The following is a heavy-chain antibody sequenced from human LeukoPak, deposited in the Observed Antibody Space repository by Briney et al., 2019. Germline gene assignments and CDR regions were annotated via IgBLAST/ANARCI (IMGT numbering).Heavy chain of an antibody. J-gene: IGHJ4*02. V-gene: IGHV1-18*01. CDR3: ARGGYYDILTGYLLFDY. D-gene: IGHD3-9*01. Sequence: ASVKVSCKASGVIFTSVGISWVRQAPGQGLEWMGWISAYNGNTNYAQKLQGRVTMTTDTSTSTAYMELRSLRSDDTAVYYCARGGYYDILTGYLLFDYWGQGTLVTVSS. CDR1: GVIFTSVG. CDR2: ISAYNGNT.